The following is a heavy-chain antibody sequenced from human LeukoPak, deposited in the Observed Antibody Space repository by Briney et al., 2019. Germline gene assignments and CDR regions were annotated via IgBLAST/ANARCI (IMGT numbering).Heavy chain of an antibody. V-gene: IGHV3-23*01. CDR2: ISGSGGST. CDR1: GFTFTSYA. J-gene: IGHJ6*02. D-gene: IGHD2-15*01. CDR3: AKRKDCSGGSCYPDGYYGMDV. Sequence: GGSLRLSCAASGFTFTSYAMSWVRQAPGKGLEWVSAISGSGGSTYYADSVKGRFTISRDNSKNTLYLQMNSLRAEDTAVYYCAKRKDCSGGSCYPDGYYGMDVWGQGTTVTVSS.